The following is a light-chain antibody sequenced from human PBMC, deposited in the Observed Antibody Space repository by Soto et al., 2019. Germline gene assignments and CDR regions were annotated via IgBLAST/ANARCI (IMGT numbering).Light chain of an antibody. CDR1: SSNIGNNY. V-gene: IGLV1-51*02. Sequence: QSVLTQPPSVFAAPGQKVTISCSGGSSNIGNNYVSWYQQLPGTAPKLLIYENNKRPSGIPDRFSGSKSGTSATLGITGLQTGDEADYYCGTWDSSLSAGVFGGGTK. CDR2: ENN. J-gene: IGLJ2*01. CDR3: GTWDSSLSAGV.